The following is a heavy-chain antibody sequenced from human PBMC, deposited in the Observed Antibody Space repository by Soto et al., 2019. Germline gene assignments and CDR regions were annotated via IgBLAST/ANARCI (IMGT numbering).Heavy chain of an antibody. Sequence: SETLSLTCTVSGGSISSSSYYWGWIRQPPGKGLEWIGSLSYSGYTYYNPSLKSRVTVSLDTSKNQVSLKLSSVTAADTAVYYCARQVDDIVEGFDPWGQGTLVTVSS. CDR1: GGSISSSSYY. J-gene: IGHJ5*02. V-gene: IGHV4-39*01. CDR3: ARQVDDIVEGFDP. D-gene: IGHD2-15*01. CDR2: LSYSGYT.